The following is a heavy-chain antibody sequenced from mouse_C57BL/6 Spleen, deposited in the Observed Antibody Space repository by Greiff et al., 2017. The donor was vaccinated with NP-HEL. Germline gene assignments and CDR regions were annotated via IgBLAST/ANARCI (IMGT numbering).Heavy chain of an antibody. V-gene: IGHV1-69*01. CDR3: ARRLYYGNYVWYFDV. J-gene: IGHJ1*03. CDR2: IDPSDSYT. Sequence: VQLQQPGAELVMPGASVKLSCKASGYTFTSYWMHWVKQRPGQGLEWIGEIDPSDSYTNYNQKFKGKSTLTVDKSSSTAYMQLSSLTSEDSAVYYCARRLYYGNYVWYFDVWGTGTTVTVSS. D-gene: IGHD2-1*01. CDR1: GYTFTSYW.